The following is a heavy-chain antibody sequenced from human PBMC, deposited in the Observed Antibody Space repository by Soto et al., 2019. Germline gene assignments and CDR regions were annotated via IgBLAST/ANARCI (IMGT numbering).Heavy chain of an antibody. Sequence: QITLKESGPTLVKPTQTLTLTCTFSGFSLSTSGVGVGWIRQPPGKALEWLALIYWDDDKRYSPSLKSRLTITKDTAKNQVVLTMTNMDPVDTATYYCAHRPSYCSGGSCYSGFDYWGQGTLVTVSS. V-gene: IGHV2-5*02. CDR1: GFSLSTSGVG. J-gene: IGHJ4*02. CDR3: AHRPSYCSGGSCYSGFDY. D-gene: IGHD2-15*01. CDR2: IYWDDDK.